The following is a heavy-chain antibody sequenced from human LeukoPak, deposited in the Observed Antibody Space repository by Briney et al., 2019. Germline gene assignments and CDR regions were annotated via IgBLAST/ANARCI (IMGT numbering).Heavy chain of an antibody. Sequence: GGSLRLSCAASGFTFGNYWMSWVRQAPGKGLEWVANIKQDGSEKYYVDSVKGQFTISRDNAKNSLYLQMNSLRAEDTAVYYCARVIVFMSTGPHLDYWGQGTLAIVSS. D-gene: IGHD3-16*01. CDR1: GFTFGNYW. CDR2: IKQDGSEK. V-gene: IGHV3-7*01. CDR3: ARVIVFMSTGPHLDY. J-gene: IGHJ4*02.